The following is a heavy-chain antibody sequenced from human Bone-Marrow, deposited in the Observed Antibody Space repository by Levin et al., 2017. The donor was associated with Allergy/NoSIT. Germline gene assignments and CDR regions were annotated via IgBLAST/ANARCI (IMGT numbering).Heavy chain of an antibody. V-gene: IGHV3-43D*03. Sequence: GGSMRLSCAASGFTFDDHAMSWVRQAPGKGLEWVSLLTWDGGSTSYVDSVKGRFTISRDNSKNSLYLQMNSLTVEDTAFYYCARDVGYSSGWDAFDLWGRGTMVTVSS. CDR1: GFTFDDHA. J-gene: IGHJ3*01. CDR3: ARDVGYSSGWDAFDL. D-gene: IGHD6-19*01. CDR2: LTWDGGST.